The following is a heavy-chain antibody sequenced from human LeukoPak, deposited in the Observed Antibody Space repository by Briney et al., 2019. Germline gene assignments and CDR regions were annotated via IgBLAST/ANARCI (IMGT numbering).Heavy chain of an antibody. CDR3: ANLRASSDSPAPYYFDS. CDR1: GFTFSTYG. CDR2: IRYEGSTR. V-gene: IGHV3-30*02. J-gene: IGHJ4*02. D-gene: IGHD2-15*01. Sequence: GGSLRLSCAASGFTFSTYGMHWVRQAPGKGLEWVAFIRYEGSTRFYADSVKGRFTISRDNSKNTLYLQMNSLRGEDTAVYYCANLRASSDSPAPYYFDSWGQGTLVTVSS.